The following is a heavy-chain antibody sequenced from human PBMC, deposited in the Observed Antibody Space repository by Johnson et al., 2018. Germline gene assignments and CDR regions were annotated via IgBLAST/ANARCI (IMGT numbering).Heavy chain of an antibody. V-gene: IGHV3-30-3*01. CDR2: ISYDGSNK. J-gene: IGHJ4*02. Sequence: QVQLVQSGGGVVQPGRSLRLSCAASGFTFSSYAMHWVRQAPGKGLEWVAVISYDGSNKYYADSVKGRFTIFRDNPKNTLYLQMNSLRAEDTAVYYCAKDEAWSSWYGTAGDYWGQGTLVTVSS. CDR1: GFTFSSYA. CDR3: AKDEAWSSWYGTAGDY. D-gene: IGHD6-13*01.